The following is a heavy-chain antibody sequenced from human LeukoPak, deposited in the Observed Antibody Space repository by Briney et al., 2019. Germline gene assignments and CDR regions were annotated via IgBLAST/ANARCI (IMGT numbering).Heavy chain of an antibody. CDR3: ARDSAARPFDY. Sequence: PSETLSLTCTVSGGSISSYYWSWIRQPPGKGLEWIGSIYYSGSTYYNPSLKSRVTISVDTSKNQFSLKLSSVTAADTAVYYCARDSAARPFDYWGQGTLVTVSS. J-gene: IGHJ4*02. CDR2: IYYSGST. D-gene: IGHD6-6*01. CDR1: GGSISSYY. V-gene: IGHV4-59*12.